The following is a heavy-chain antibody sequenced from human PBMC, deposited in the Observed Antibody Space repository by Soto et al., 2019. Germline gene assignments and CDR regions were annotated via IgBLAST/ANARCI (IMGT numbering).Heavy chain of an antibody. CDR3: ARKDKSGYFNWFDP. D-gene: IGHD3-22*01. Sequence: GESLKISCRTSGYKFTSSWIAWVRQMPGKGLEWMGIIFPSDSDTRYSPSFQGQVTISADRSTSTVFLQWASLRASDTAVYFCARKDKSGYFNWFDPWGQGTLVTVSS. CDR2: IFPSDSDT. V-gene: IGHV5-51*01. CDR1: GYKFTSSW. J-gene: IGHJ5*02.